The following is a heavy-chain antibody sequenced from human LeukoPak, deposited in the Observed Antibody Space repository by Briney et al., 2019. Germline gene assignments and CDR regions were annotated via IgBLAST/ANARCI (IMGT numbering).Heavy chain of an antibody. V-gene: IGHV3-48*03. CDR3: ARAPLWGYGMDV. CDR2: IGSSGSTI. D-gene: IGHD5-18*01. J-gene: IGHJ6*04. Sequence: GGSLRLSCAASGFTFSSYEMNWVRQAPGKGLEWVSYIGSSGSTIYYADSVKGRFTISSDNAKNSLYLQMNSLRAEDTAVYYWARAPLWGYGMDVWGKGTTVTVSS. CDR1: GFTFSSYE.